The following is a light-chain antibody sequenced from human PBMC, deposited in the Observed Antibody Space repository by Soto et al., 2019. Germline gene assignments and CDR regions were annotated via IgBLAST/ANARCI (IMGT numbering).Light chain of an antibody. J-gene: IGKJ1*01. Sequence: IQMTQSPSSLSASGGDRVTITCRASQSLNTFLAWYQQKPGKAPKLLIYQASSLESGVPSRFSGSGSGTEFTLTISSLQPDDFATYYCQQYSSSSSGTFGQGTKVDI. CDR3: QQYSSSSSGT. V-gene: IGKV1-5*03. CDR1: QSLNTF. CDR2: QAS.